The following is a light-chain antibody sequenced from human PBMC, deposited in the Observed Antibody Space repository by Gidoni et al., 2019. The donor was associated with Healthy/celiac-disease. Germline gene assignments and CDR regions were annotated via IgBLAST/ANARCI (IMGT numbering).Light chain of an antibody. CDR2: EVS. V-gene: IGLV2-14*01. J-gene: IGLJ3*02. Sequence: QSALTQPASVSGSPGQSITISCTGTSSDVGGYNYVSWYQQPPGKAPKLMIYEVSNRPSGVSNRFSCSKSGNTASLTISGLQAEDEADYYCSSYTSSSTLNWVFGGGTKLTVL. CDR3: SSYTSSSTLNWV. CDR1: SSDVGGYNY.